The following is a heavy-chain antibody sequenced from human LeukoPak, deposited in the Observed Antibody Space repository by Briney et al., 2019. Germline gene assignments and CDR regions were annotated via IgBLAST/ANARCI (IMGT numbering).Heavy chain of an antibody. CDR3: AAVSYYYENYFDY. D-gene: IGHD3-22*01. Sequence: SETLSLTCAVSGGSTSSYYWSWIRQPPGKGLEWIGYIYYSGSTNYNPSLKSRVTISVDTSKNQFSLKLSSVTAADTAVYYCAAVSYYYENYFDYWGQGTLVTVSS. CDR2: IYYSGST. V-gene: IGHV4-59*01. J-gene: IGHJ4*02. CDR1: GGSTSSYY.